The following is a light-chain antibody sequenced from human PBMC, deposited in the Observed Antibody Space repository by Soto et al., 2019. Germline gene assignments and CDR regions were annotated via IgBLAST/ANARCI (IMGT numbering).Light chain of an antibody. Sequence: EIVLTQSPGSLSLSPGEGATLSCRASQSVSSSFFAWYQQKPGQAPSLLIYGASRRATGVPDRFSGSGSVTDCTLKISRLEHEDVAVYYCQQYESSVTFGQGTKVEIK. CDR2: GAS. J-gene: IGKJ1*01. CDR1: QSVSSSF. V-gene: IGKV3-20*01. CDR3: QQYESSVT.